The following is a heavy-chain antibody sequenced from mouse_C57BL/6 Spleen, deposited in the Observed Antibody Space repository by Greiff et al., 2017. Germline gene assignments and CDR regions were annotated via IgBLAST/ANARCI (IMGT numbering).Heavy chain of an antibody. V-gene: IGHV3-6*01. CDR1: GYSITSGYY. CDR3: ARGDDGYYPAWFAY. J-gene: IGHJ3*01. CDR2: ISYDGSN. Sequence: ESGPGLVKPSQSLSLTCSVTGYSITSGYYWNWIRQFPGNKLEWMGYISYDGSNNYNPSLKNRISITRDTSKNQFFLKLNSVTTEDTATYYCARGDDGYYPAWFAYWGQGTLVTVSA. D-gene: IGHD2-3*01.